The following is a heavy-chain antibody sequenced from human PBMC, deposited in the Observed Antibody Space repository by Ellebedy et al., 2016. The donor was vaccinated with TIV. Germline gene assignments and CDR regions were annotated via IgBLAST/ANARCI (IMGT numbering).Heavy chain of an antibody. CDR2: INAGNGNT. CDR3: ARAVYGMGWFDP. Sequence: AASVKVSCKASGYTLSGYDVHWVRQAPGQGLEWMGWINAGNGNTKYSQKFQGRVTITRDTSANTAYMELSSLRSEDTAIYYCARAVYGMGWFDPWGQGTLVTVSS. CDR1: GYTLSGYD. V-gene: IGHV1-3*01. J-gene: IGHJ5*02. D-gene: IGHD2-8*01.